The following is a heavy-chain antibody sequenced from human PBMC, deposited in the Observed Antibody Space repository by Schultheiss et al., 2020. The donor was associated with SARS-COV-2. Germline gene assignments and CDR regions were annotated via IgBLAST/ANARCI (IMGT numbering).Heavy chain of an antibody. J-gene: IGHJ4*02. CDR1: EFTFSSYW. D-gene: IGHD4-17*01. CDR3: STGDYDDGALDY. Sequence: GGSLRLSCAAAEFTFSSYWMHWVRQAPGKGLVWVSRINIEGSSTSYVESVKGRFTISRYNVKNTLYLQMNSLRVGDTAVYYCSTGDYDDGALDYWGQGTRVTFSA. CDR2: INIEGSST. V-gene: IGHV3-74*01.